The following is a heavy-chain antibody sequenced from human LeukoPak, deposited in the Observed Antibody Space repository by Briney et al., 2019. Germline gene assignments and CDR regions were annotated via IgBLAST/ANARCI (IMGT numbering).Heavy chain of an antibody. Sequence: PSETLSLTCAVSGGSISSSNWWSWVRQPPGKGLEWIGSIYYSGSTYYNPSLKSRVTVSVDTSKNQFSLKLSSVTAADTAVYYCAKYDSGGLYDMDVWGQGTTVTVSS. D-gene: IGHD3-10*01. CDR2: IYYSGST. J-gene: IGHJ6*02. V-gene: IGHV4-4*02. CDR3: AKYDSGGLYDMDV. CDR1: GGSISSSNW.